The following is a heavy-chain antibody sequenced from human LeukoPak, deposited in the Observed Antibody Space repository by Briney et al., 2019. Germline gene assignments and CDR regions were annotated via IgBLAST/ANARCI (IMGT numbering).Heavy chain of an antibody. CDR3: ATAVYDTSGHEYFQH. D-gene: IGHD3-22*01. V-gene: IGHV3-23*01. Sequence: PGGCLRLFCAASGLTFSSYVMSSVRQAPGKGLEWVTAISGSADSTSYASSVMGRFTISRDNSKSTLYLRMNSLRDEDRDIDYCATAVYDTSGHEYFQHWGRGTLVTVSS. CDR2: ISGSADST. J-gene: IGHJ1*01. CDR1: GLTFSSYV.